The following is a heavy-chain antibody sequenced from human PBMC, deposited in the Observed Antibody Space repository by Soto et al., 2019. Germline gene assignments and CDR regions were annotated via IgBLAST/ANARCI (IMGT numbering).Heavy chain of an antibody. V-gene: IGHV1-69*13. CDR2: IIPIFGTA. CDR3: ASAPGSAACTCYYYGMDV. J-gene: IGHJ6*02. CDR1: GGTFSSYA. Sequence: GASVKVSCKASGGTFSSYAISWVRQAPGQGLEWMGGIIPIFGTANYAQKFQGRVTITADESTSTAYMELSSLRSEDTAVYYCASAPGSAACTCYYYGMDVWGQGTTVTVSS. D-gene: IGHD6-13*01.